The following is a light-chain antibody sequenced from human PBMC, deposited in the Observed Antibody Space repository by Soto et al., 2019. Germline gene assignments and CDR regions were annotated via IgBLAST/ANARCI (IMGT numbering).Light chain of an antibody. J-gene: IGKJ2*01. V-gene: IGKV3-20*01. CDR3: RQYGSSPSYT. Sequence: EIVLTQSPGTLSLSPGERATLSCRASQSVSSSSYLAWYQQKPGQAPRLLIYGASSRSTGIPDRSSGSGSATELTLTISRLEPEDFAVYYCRQYGSSPSYTFGQGTKLEIK. CDR2: GAS. CDR1: QSVSSSSY.